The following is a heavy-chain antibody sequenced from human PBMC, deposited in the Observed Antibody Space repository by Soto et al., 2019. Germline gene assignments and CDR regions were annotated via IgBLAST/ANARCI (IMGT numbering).Heavy chain of an antibody. Sequence: SETLSLTCAVYGGSFSGYYWSWIRQPPGKGLEWIGEINHSGSTNYNPSLKSRVTISVDTSKNQFSLKLSSVTAADTAVYYCARGTHIVVVTAIRWFDPWGQGTLVTVSS. V-gene: IGHV4-34*01. CDR2: INHSGST. D-gene: IGHD2-21*02. J-gene: IGHJ5*02. CDR1: GGSFSGYY. CDR3: ARGTHIVVVTAIRWFDP.